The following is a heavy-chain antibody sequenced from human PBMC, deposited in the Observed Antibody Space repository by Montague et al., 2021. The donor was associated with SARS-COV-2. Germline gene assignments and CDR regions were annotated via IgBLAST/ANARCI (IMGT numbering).Heavy chain of an antibody. V-gene: IGHV4-34*01. CDR1: GGSLSGYH. CDR2: IGPSGGT. D-gene: IGHD3-22*01. CDR3: ARGLIDITMMVVVFTGASLYFDY. J-gene: IGHJ4*02. Sequence: ETLSLTCGVSGGSLSGYHWSWIRQPPGKGLEWIGEIGPSGGTNYNPSLKSRVIISLDTSKNQFSLKLSSVTAADTAVYYCARGLIDITMMVVVFTGASLYFDYWGQGILVTVSS.